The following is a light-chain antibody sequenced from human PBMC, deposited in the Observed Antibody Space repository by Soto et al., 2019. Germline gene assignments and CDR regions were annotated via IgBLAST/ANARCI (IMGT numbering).Light chain of an antibody. V-gene: IGLV2-14*01. CDR2: EVS. CDR1: TINVGGYNY. CDR3: FSYTTSSTLV. Sequence: QSALTQPASVSGLPGRRSTTSSLETTINVGGYNYVSWYQQHPAKPPKLMIYEVSNRPSGVSHRFSGSKSGNTASLTISGLQAEDEADYYCFSYTTSSTLVFGGGTKLTVL. J-gene: IGLJ3*02.